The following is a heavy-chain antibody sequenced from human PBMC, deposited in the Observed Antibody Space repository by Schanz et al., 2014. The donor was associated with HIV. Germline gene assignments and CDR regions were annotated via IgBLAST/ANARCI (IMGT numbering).Heavy chain of an antibody. CDR1: GFTFRDSV. J-gene: IGHJ6*02. Sequence: EVQLVESGGNLVHPGGSLRLSCAASGFTFRDSVVSWVRQAPGKGLEWIASISSTSTYRFYADSVKGRFTISRDNSKNTLYLQMNSLRAEDTAVYYCAKDRITGTTGVPYYYYGMDVWGQGTTVTVSS. CDR3: AKDRITGTTGVPYYYYGMDV. CDR2: ISSTSTYR. V-gene: IGHV3-23*04. D-gene: IGHD1-7*01.